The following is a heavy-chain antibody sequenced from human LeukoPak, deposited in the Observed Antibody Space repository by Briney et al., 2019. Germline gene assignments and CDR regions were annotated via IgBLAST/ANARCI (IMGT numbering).Heavy chain of an antibody. D-gene: IGHD3-22*01. CDR2: INHSGSP. J-gene: IGHJ4*02. CDR1: GGSFSGYY. Sequence: SETLSLTCAVYGGSFSGYYWSWIRQPPGKGLEWIGEINHSGSPNYNPSLKSRVTISVDTSKNQFSLKLSSVTAADTAVYYCAREGPDYYDSSGYSAYWGQGTLVTVSS. CDR3: AREGPDYYDSSGYSAY. V-gene: IGHV4-34*01.